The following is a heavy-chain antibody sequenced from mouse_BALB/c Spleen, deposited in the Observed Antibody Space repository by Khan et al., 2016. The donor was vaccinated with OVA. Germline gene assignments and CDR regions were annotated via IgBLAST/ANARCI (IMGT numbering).Heavy chain of an antibody. V-gene: IGHV1-20*02. J-gene: IGHJ2*01. D-gene: IGHD1-1*01. Sequence: EVQLQQSGPELVKPGASVKISCKASGYSFTGYFMNWVVQSHGKSLEWIGRINPHIGETFYNQKFKDKATLTVDESSSTAHMELRSLASEDSAVYYCARKNGSDFDYWGQGTTLTVSS. CDR2: INPHIGET. CDR3: ARKNGSDFDY. CDR1: GYSFTGYF.